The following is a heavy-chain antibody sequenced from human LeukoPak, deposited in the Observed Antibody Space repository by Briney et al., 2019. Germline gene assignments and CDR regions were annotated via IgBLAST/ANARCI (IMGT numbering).Heavy chain of an antibody. CDR2: IIPMFGTA. V-gene: IGHV1-69*06. Sequence: SVKVSCKASGGTFSSSAINWVRQAPGQGLEWMGGIIPMFGTANYAQKFQGRVTITADTSTSTAYMELSSLGSEDTAVYYCAKGIAAADRPLDYWGQGTLVTVSS. CDR1: GGTFSSSA. D-gene: IGHD6-13*01. CDR3: AKGIAAADRPLDY. J-gene: IGHJ4*02.